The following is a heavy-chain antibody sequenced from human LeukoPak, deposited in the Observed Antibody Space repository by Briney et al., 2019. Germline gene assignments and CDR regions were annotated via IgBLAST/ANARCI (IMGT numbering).Heavy chain of an antibody. J-gene: IGHJ5*02. CDR3: ANAPGGWGILLYNWFDL. Sequence: GGSLSPSCAASVFTFSSYDMRWVRQAPGKGLEWVSAIGGSGGNTYYADSVKGRFTISRDNSKNTLDLQMNSLRAEDTAVYYCANAPGGWGILLYNWFDLGGQGTLVTVSS. V-gene: IGHV3-23*01. CDR1: VFTFSSYD. CDR2: IGGSGGNT. D-gene: IGHD3-16*01.